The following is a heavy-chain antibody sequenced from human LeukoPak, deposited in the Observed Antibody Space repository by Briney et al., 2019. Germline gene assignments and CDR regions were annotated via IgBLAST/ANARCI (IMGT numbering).Heavy chain of an antibody. J-gene: IGHJ4*02. D-gene: IGHD1-26*01. V-gene: IGHV1-2*02. Sequence: ASVKVSCKASGYMFIDYYIHWVRRAPGQGLEWMGWMNPNIGDTNYAQKFQGRVTMTRDTSISTAYMELSSLSSDDTAVYYCATPLKGVGGRDYWGQGTLVTVSS. CDR2: MNPNIGDT. CDR1: GYMFIDYY. CDR3: ATPLKGVGGRDY.